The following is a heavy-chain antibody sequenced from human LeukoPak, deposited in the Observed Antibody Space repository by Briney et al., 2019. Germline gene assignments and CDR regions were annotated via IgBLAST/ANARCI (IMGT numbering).Heavy chain of an antibody. CDR2: ISYDGSNK. Sequence: GGSLRLSCAASGFTFSSYAMHWVCQAPGKGLEWVAVISYDGSNKYYADSVKGRFTISRDNSNNTLSLQMNSLRAEDTAVYYCARDSGSYYISYYFDYWGQGTLVTVSS. CDR1: GFTFSSYA. CDR3: ARDSGSYYISYYFDY. V-gene: IGHV3-30*04. D-gene: IGHD1-26*01. J-gene: IGHJ4*02.